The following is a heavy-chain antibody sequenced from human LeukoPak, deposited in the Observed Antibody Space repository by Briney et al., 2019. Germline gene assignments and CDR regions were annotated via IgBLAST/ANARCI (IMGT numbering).Heavy chain of an antibody. CDR1: GFTFSSYW. Sequence: PGGYLRLSCAASGFTFSSYWMSWVRQAPGKGLEWVANIKQDGSEKYYVDSVKGRFTISRDNAKNSLYLQMNSLRAEDTAVYYCARSRKVGATDYWGQGTLVTVSS. CDR2: IKQDGSEK. J-gene: IGHJ4*02. D-gene: IGHD1-26*01. CDR3: ARSRKVGATDY. V-gene: IGHV3-7*01.